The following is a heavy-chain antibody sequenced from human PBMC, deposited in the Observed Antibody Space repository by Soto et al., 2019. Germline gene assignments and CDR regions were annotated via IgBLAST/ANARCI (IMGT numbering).Heavy chain of an antibody. CDR2: ISYTGST. Sequence: QLQLQESGPGLVKPSETLSLTCTVSGGSISSSRYYWGWIRQPPGKGLEWIGSISYTGSTFYSPSVNSRVTISVDTSKNQFSLKLSSVTAAATAVYYCARRFSYGSGKYGMDLWGQGTTVTVSS. CDR3: ARRFSYGSGKYGMDL. D-gene: IGHD3-10*01. CDR1: GGSISSSRYY. V-gene: IGHV4-39*01. J-gene: IGHJ6*02.